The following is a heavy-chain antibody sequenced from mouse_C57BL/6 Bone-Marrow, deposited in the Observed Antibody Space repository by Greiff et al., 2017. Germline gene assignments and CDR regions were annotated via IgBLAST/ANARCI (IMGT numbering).Heavy chain of an antibody. J-gene: IGHJ3*01. CDR3: ARGERVWCAY. CDR1: GYSITSGYD. CDR2: ISYSGST. V-gene: IGHV3-1*01. Sequence: VQLKESGPGMVKPSQSLSLTCTVTGYSITSGYDWHWIRHFPGNKLEWMGYISYSGSTNYNPSLKSRISITNDTSKNHFFLKLNSVTTEDTATYYCARGERVWCAYWGQGTLVTVSA.